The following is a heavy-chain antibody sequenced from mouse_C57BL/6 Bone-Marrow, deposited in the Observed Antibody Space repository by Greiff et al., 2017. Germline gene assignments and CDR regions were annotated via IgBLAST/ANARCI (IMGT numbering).Heavy chain of an antibody. Sequence: VQLQQSGAELVRPGASVKLSCKASGYTFTDYYINWVKQRPGQGLEWIARIYPGSGNTYYNEKFKGKATLTAEKSSSTAYMQLSSLTSEDAAVYFCARGGWWRRPSCFAYWGQGTMLTVSA. CDR3: ARGGWWRRPSCFAY. D-gene: IGHD1-1*02. J-gene: IGHJ3*01. CDR1: GYTFTDYY. CDR2: IYPGSGNT. V-gene: IGHV1-76*01.